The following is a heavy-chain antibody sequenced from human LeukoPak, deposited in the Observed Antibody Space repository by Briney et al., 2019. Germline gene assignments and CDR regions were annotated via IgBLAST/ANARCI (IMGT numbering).Heavy chain of an antibody. CDR2: ISYDGSNK. CDR3: AKDQWTLARGLLLEGMWFDY. J-gene: IGHJ4*02. D-gene: IGHD2-15*01. Sequence: RSGVSLRLSCAASGFTFSSYGMHWVRQSPGKGLEWVAVISYDGSNKYYADSVKSRFTISRDNSKNTLYLQMNSLRAEDTAVYYCAKDQWTLARGLLLEGMWFDYWGQGTLVTVSS. V-gene: IGHV3-30*18. CDR1: GFTFSSYG.